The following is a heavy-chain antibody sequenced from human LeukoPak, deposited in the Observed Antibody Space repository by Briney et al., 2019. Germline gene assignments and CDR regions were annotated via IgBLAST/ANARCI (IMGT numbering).Heavy chain of an antibody. D-gene: IGHD4-17*01. V-gene: IGHV4-59*01. CDR2: IYYSGST. CDR1: GGSISSYY. Sequence: SETLSLTCTVSGGSISSYYWSWIRQPPGKGLEWIGYIYYSGSTNYNPSLKSRVTISVDTSKNQFSLKLSSVTAADTAVYYCARVRNGDNGYWGQGTLVTVSS. CDR3: ARVRNGDNGY. J-gene: IGHJ4*02.